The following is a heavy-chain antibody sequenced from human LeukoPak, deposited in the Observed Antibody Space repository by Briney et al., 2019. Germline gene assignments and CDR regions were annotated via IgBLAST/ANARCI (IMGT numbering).Heavy chain of an antibody. CDR1: GFTFSSYS. CDR3: ARVGIAVAGIGHDY. V-gene: IGHV3-48*01. CDR2: ISSSSSTI. D-gene: IGHD6-19*01. Sequence: GGSLRLSCAASGFTFSSYSMNWVRQAPGKGLEWVSYISSSSSTIYYADSVKGRFTTSRDNAKNSLYLQMNSLRAEDTAVYYCARVGIAVAGIGHDYWGQGTLVTVSS. J-gene: IGHJ4*02.